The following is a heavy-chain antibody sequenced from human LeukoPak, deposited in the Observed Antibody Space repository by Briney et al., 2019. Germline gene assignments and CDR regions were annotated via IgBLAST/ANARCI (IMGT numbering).Heavy chain of an antibody. J-gene: IGHJ4*02. D-gene: IGHD6-13*01. CDR3: ARVDSSSWQKMGSFDY. V-gene: IGHV3-48*04. Sequence: GGSLRLSCAASGFTFSNYSMNWVRQAPGKGLEWVSYTSTSSNTIYYADSVKGRFTISRDNAKSSLYLRMNSLRAEDAAVYYCARVDSSSWQKMGSFDYWGQGTLVTVSS. CDR2: TSTSSNTI. CDR1: GFTFSNYS.